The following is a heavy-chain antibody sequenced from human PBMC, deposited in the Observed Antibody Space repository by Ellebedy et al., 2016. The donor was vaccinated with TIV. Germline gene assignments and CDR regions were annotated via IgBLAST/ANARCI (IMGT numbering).Heavy chain of an antibody. CDR2: ISGTGGRT. CDR3: AKEGGHSKPFDY. J-gene: IGHJ4*02. D-gene: IGHD5-12*01. V-gene: IGHV3-23*01. CDR1: GFTFSSYG. Sequence: PGGSLRLSCAASGFTFSSYGMGWVRQAPGKGLEWVSAISGTGGRTYYADLVKGRFTISSDNSKNTLYLQMNSLRAEDTAEYYCAKEGGHSKPFDYWGQGTPVTVSS.